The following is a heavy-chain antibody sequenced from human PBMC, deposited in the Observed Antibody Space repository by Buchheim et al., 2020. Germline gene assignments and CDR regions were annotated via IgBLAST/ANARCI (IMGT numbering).Heavy chain of an antibody. Sequence: QVQLQQWGAGLLKPSETLSLTCAVYGGSFSGYYWSWIRQPPGKGLEWIGEINHSGSTNYNPSLKSRATISVDTSKNQFSLKLSPVTAADTSVYYCARGIVGATRGLFDYWGQGTL. D-gene: IGHD1-26*01. J-gene: IGHJ4*02. CDR3: ARGIVGATRGLFDY. CDR1: GGSFSGYY. CDR2: INHSGST. V-gene: IGHV4-34*01.